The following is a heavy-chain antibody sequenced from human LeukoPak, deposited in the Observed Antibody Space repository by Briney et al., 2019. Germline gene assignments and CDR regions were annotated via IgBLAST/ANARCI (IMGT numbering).Heavy chain of an antibody. CDR1: GFTFDDYA. V-gene: IGHV3-9*01. CDR2: VSWNSVSL. D-gene: IGHD2-2*01. J-gene: IGHJ3*02. Sequence: GRSLRLSCAASGFTFDDYAMHWVRQAPGKGLEWVSGVSWNSVSLDYADSVKGRFTISRDNAKNSLYLQMNSLRAEDTALFYCAKENIYCSGTSCYHDAFDIWGQGTMVTVSS. CDR3: AKENIYCSGTSCYHDAFDI.